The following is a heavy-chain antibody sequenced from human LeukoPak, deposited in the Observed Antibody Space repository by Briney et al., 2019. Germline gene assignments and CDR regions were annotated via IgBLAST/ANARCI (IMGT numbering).Heavy chain of an antibody. V-gene: IGHV1-2*02. J-gene: IGHJ5*02. CDR1: GYTFSDYY. CDR2: IGPNSGGT. Sequence: ASVKVSCKASGYTFSDYYMHWMRQAPRQGLEWMGWIGPNSGGTNYAQKFQGRVTMTRDTSISTAYMELSRLISDDTAVYYCARSNIAVRRGDNWFDPWGQGTLVTVSS. CDR3: ARSNIAVRRGDNWFDP. D-gene: IGHD6-6*01.